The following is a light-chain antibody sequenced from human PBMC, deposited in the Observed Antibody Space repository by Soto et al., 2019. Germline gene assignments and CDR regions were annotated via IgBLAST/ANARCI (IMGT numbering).Light chain of an antibody. J-gene: IGLJ3*02. V-gene: IGLV1-51*01. CDR2: DNN. CDR1: SSNIGNNY. CDR3: GTWDSSLSAGV. Sequence: QAVVTQPPSVSAAPGQKVTMSCSGSSSNIGNNYVSWYQQLPGTAPKLLIYDNNKRPSGIPDRFSGSKSGTSATLGITGLQTGDEADYYCGTWDSSLSAGVFGGGTKLTVL.